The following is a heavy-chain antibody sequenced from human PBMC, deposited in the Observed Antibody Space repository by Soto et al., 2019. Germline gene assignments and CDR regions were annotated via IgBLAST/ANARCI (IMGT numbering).Heavy chain of an antibody. V-gene: IGHV1-69*13. CDR2: IIPIFGTA. CDR1: GGTFSRYA. CDR3: ARGVHYDSSGYYYFY. Sequence: SVKVSCKASGGTFSRYAISWVRQAPGQGLEWMRGIIPIFGTANYAQRFQGRVRITADESTTTAYMELRSLRSEDTAVYYCARGVHYDSSGYYYFYWGQGTLVTVSS. J-gene: IGHJ4*02. D-gene: IGHD3-22*01.